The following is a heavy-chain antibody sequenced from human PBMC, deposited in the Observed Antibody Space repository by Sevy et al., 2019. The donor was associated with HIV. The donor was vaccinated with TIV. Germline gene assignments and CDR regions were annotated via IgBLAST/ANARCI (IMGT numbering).Heavy chain of an antibody. D-gene: IGHD6-19*01. CDR3: ARYRVAGNFDY. CDR1: GGSFSGYY. CDR2: INHSGST. J-gene: IGHJ4*02. V-gene: IGHV4-34*01. Sequence: SETLSLTCAVYGGSFSGYYWSWNRQPPGKGLEWIGEINHSGSTNYNPSLKSRVTISVDTSKNQFSLKLSSVTAADTAVYYCARYRVAGNFDYWGQGTLVTVSS.